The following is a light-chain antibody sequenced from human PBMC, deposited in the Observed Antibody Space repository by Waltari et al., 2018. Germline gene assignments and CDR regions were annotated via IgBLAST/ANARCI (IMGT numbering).Light chain of an antibody. V-gene: IGKV1-5*03. Sequence: DIQMTQSQSSLSASVGDRVTITCRASQGVSSWLAWYQQKPGKAPKLLIYKASSLQSGVPSRFSGSGYGTDFTLTISSLQPEDFATYYCQQYENVPFTFGPGTKLDIE. J-gene: IGKJ3*01. CDR3: QQYENVPFT. CDR1: QGVSSW. CDR2: KAS.